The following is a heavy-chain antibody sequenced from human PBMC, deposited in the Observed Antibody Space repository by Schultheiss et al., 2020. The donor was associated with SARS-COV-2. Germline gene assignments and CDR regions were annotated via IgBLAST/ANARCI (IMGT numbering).Heavy chain of an antibody. V-gene: IGHV4-31*03. J-gene: IGHJ6*02. Sequence: SETLSLTCTVSGGSISSGGYYWSWIRQHPGKGLEWIGYIYYSGSTYYNPSLKSRVTISVDRSKNQFSLKLSSVTAADTAVYYCARDIPSNGMDVWGQGTTVTVSS. CDR3: ARDIPSNGMDV. CDR2: IYYSGST. CDR1: GGSISSGGYY.